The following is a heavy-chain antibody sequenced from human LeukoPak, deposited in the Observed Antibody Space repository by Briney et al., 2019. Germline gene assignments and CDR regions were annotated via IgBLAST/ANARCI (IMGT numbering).Heavy chain of an antibody. Sequence: GGSLRLSCAASGFTFDDYAMHWVRQAPGKGLEWVSGISWNSGSIGYADSVKGRFTISRDNAKNSLYLQMNSLRAEDTALYYCAKDLALYGSGSYYSDWGQGTLVTVSS. V-gene: IGHV3-9*01. J-gene: IGHJ4*02. CDR1: GFTFDDYA. D-gene: IGHD3-10*01. CDR3: AKDLALYGSGSYYSD. CDR2: ISWNSGSI.